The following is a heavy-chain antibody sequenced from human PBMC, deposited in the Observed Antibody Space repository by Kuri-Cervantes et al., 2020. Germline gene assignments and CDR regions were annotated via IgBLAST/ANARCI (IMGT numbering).Heavy chain of an antibody. D-gene: IGHD6-13*01. CDR3: ARGRRSSSWYPADDY. CDR2: IIPIFGTT. J-gene: IGHJ4*02. V-gene: IGHV1-69*05. CDR1: GGTFNNYV. Sequence: SVKVSCKASGGTFNNYVISWVRQAPGQGLEWMGGIIPIFGTTNYAQKFQGTVTITTDESTTTAYMELSSLRSEDTAVYYCARGRRSSSWYPADDYWGQGTRVTVSS.